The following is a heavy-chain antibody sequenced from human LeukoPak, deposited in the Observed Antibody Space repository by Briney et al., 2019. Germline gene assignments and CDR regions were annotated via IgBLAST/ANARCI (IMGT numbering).Heavy chain of an antibody. D-gene: IGHD3-9*01. CDR2: ISAYNGNT. CDR1: GYTFTSYG. CDR3: ARGLAVLRYFDLDDAFDI. Sequence: ASVKVSCKASGYTFTSYGISWVRQAPGQGLEWMGWISAYNGNTNYAQKLQGRVTMTTDTSTSTAYMELRSLRSDDTAVYYCARGLAVLRYFDLDDAFDIWGQGTMVTVSS. V-gene: IGHV1-18*01. J-gene: IGHJ3*02.